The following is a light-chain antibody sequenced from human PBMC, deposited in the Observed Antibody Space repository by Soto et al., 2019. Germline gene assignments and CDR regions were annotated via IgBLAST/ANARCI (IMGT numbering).Light chain of an antibody. CDR3: LHQNSYLALS. Sequence: DIQMTPSPSSLSASVGDRVTITCRASQSIRNHLGWYQQKSGKAPRRMIYAASTLQTGVPSRFSGSGSVRVFTLTISGLQPEDFATYYCLHQNSYLALSVGGGTKVE. CDR2: AAS. V-gene: IGKV1-17*01. J-gene: IGKJ4*01. CDR1: QSIRNH.